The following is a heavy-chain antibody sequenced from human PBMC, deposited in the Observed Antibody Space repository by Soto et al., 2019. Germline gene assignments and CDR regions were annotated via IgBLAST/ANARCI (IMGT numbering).Heavy chain of an antibody. CDR3: ARDSWDITIIVVAHPSYWYYYGMDV. Sequence: GASVKVSCKASGGNFSSYAISWVRQETGQGLEWMGGIITIFGTANYAQKFQGRVTITADESTSTAYMELSSLISDDTSVYYCARDSWDITIIVVAHPSYWYYYGMDVWGQGTTVTVSS. CDR2: IITIFGTA. D-gene: IGHD3-22*01. J-gene: IGHJ6*02. V-gene: IGHV1-69*13. CDR1: GGNFSSYA.